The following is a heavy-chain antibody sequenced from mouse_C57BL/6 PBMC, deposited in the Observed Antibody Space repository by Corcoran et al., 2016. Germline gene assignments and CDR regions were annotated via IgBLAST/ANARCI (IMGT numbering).Heavy chain of an antibody. CDR3: AREEVYGSSYEYFDV. D-gene: IGHD1-1*01. CDR2: INPYNGGT. Sequence: EVQLQQSGPVLVKPGASVKMSCKASGYTFTDYYMNWVKQSHGKSLEWIGVINPYNGGTSYNQKFKGKATLTVDKSSSTAYMELNSLTSEDSAVYYCAREEVYGSSYEYFDVWGTGTTVTVSS. J-gene: IGHJ1*03. CDR1: GYTFTDYY. V-gene: IGHV1-19*01.